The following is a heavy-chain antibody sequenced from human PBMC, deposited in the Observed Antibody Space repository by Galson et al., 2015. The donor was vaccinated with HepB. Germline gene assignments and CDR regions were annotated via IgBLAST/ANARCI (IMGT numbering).Heavy chain of an antibody. V-gene: IGHV3-48*02. CDR3: ARGRADWGSV. J-gene: IGHJ4*02. CDR1: GFTFSTYN. CDR2: ISSSSSTI. D-gene: IGHD7-27*01. Sequence: SLRLSCAASGFTFSTYNMNWVRQAPGKGLEWISSISSSSSTIYYANSVKGRFTISRDKAKSSLYLQMNRLRDEDTAVYFCARGRADWGSVWGQGTLVTVSS.